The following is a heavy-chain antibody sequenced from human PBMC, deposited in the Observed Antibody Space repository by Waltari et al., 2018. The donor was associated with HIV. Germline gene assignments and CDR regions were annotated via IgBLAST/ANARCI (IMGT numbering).Heavy chain of an antibody. J-gene: IGHJ4*02. CDR3: VTNRYNNGWTGG. Sequence: EVQLLESGRGLVQAGGSLGPTCAASGFTFRNSAMQSIRQAPGKGLEWISDINDSGGSTLYADSVKGRFTISRDNSQNMVYLQMNSLGVEDTAIYYCVTNRYNNGWTGGWGQGTLVTVSS. D-gene: IGHD6-19*01. CDR1: GFTFRNSA. V-gene: IGHV3-23*01. CDR2: INDSGGST.